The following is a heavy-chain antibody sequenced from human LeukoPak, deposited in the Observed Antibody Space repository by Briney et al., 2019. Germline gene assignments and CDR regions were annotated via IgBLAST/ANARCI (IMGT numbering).Heavy chain of an antibody. D-gene: IGHD1-14*01. CDR3: ARAFIGGTNYFDS. V-gene: IGHV4-31*03. CDR1: GVSISSGVYY. CDR2: IYYSGNT. J-gene: IGHJ4*02. Sequence: SQTLSLTCTVSGVSISSGVYYYSWIRQHPGRGLEWLGYIYYSGNTYYNPSLKRRGTISVDTSKNQFSLELSSLTAADTAVYYCARAFIGGTNYFDSWGQGTLVTVSP.